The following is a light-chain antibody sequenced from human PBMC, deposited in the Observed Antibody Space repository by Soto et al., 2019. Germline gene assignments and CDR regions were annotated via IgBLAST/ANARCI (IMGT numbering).Light chain of an antibody. CDR2: EVS. CDR1: SSDVGGYNY. CDR3: SSYTSSSTPYVV. Sequence: QSALTQPASVSGSPGQSNTISCTGTSSDVGGYNYVSWYQQHPGKAPKLVIYEVSNRPSGVSNRFSGSKSGNTASLTISGLQAEDEADYYCSSYTSSSTPYVVFGGGTQLTVL. V-gene: IGLV2-14*01. J-gene: IGLJ2*01.